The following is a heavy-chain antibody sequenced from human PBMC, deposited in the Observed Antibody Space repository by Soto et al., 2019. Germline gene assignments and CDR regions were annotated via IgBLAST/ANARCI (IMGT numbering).Heavy chain of an antibody. V-gene: IGHV3-48*02. CDR2: ISSSSSTI. Sequence: GSLRLSCAASGFTFSSYSMNWVRQAPGKGLEWVSYISSSSSTIYYADSVKGRFTISRDNAKNSLYLQMNSLRDEDTAVYYCARDSDYDFWSGPRGYFDYWGQGTLVTVSS. CDR3: ARDSDYDFWSGPRGYFDY. J-gene: IGHJ4*02. CDR1: GFTFSSYS. D-gene: IGHD3-3*01.